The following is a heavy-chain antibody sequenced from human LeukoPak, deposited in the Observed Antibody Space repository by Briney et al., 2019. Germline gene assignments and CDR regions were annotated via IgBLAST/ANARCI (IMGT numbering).Heavy chain of an antibody. CDR1: RFTFSSYG. J-gene: IGHJ4*02. CDR3: AADCSGGRCYTGY. V-gene: IGHV3-21*01. Sequence: GGSLRLSCAASRFTFSSYGMNWVRQAPGKGLEWVSSISSSSTYIYYADSVKGRFTISRDNAKNSLFLQMNRLRAEDTAVYYCAADCSGGRCYTGYWGQGTLVTVSS. D-gene: IGHD2-15*01. CDR2: ISSSSTYI.